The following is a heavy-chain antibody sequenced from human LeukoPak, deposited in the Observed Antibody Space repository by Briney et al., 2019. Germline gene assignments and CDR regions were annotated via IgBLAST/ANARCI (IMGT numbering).Heavy chain of an antibody. J-gene: IGHJ4*02. CDR2: INPNSGGT. D-gene: IGHD3-22*01. Sequence: ASVKVSCKASGYTFTGYYMHWVRQAPGQGLEWMGWINPNSGGTNYAQKFQGRVTMTRDTSISTAYMELSRLRSDDTAVYYCARDSVSYYDSGPYFDYWGQGTLVTVSS. CDR3: ARDSVSYYDSGPYFDY. V-gene: IGHV1-2*02. CDR1: GYTFTGYY.